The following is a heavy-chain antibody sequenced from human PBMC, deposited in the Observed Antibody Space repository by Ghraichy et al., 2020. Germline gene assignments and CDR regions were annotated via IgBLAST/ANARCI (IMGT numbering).Heavy chain of an antibody. Sequence: GGSLRLSCAASGFTFSSSGMHWVRQAPGKGLEWVAFIRYDGRNKYYADSVKGRFTISRDNSKNTLYLQMNSLRVEDTAAYYCAKDRSGTDFDYWGQGTLVTVSS. J-gene: IGHJ4*02. V-gene: IGHV3-30*02. CDR1: GFTFSSSG. D-gene: IGHD1-26*01. CDR3: AKDRSGTDFDY. CDR2: IRYDGRNK.